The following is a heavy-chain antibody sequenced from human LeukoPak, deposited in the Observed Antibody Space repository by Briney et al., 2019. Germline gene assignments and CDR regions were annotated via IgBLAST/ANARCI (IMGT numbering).Heavy chain of an antibody. V-gene: IGHV3-48*01. CDR2: ISSSSSTI. D-gene: IGHD3-22*01. CDR1: GFTFSSHS. CDR3: ARGAYYYED. Sequence: GSLRLSCAASGFTFSSHSMNWVRQAPGKGLEWVSYISSSSSTIYYADSVKGRFTISRDNAKNSLYLQMNSLRAEDTAVYYCARGAYYYEDWGQGTLVTVSS. J-gene: IGHJ4*02.